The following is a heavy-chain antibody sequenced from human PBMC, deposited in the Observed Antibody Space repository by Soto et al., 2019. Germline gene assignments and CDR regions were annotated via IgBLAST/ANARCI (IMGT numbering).Heavy chain of an antibody. CDR1: GGSISNTDYY. Sequence: PSETLSLTCTVSGGSISNTDYYWSWIRQPPGKGLESIGYISYSGSTYYNPPLKSRVTISIDTSKNQFSLKLSSVTPADTAVYYCARDPSSGGFCPGPCFDYWGQGSLVTVSS. J-gene: IGHJ4*02. CDR3: ARDPSSGGFCPGPCFDY. CDR2: ISYSGST. D-gene: IGHD2-15*01. V-gene: IGHV4-30-4*01.